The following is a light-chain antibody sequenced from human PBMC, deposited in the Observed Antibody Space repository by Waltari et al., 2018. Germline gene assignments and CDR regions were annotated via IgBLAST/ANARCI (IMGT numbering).Light chain of an antibody. Sequence: EIVLTQSPATLSLSPGESATLSCRASQSVSSSLAWYQQQPGQAPRLLIYDASNRATGIPARFSGSGSGTDFTLTISSLEPEDFAVYYCQQRSNWPPKYTFGQGTKLEIK. CDR2: DAS. CDR3: QQRSNWPPKYT. V-gene: IGKV3-11*01. J-gene: IGKJ2*01. CDR1: QSVSSS.